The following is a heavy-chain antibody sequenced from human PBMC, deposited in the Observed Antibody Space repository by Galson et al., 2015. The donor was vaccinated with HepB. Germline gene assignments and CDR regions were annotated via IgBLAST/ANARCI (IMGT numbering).Heavy chain of an antibody. CDR1: GGSISSGGYH. V-gene: IGHV4-31*03. CDR2: IYYSGTT. J-gene: IGHJ5*02. D-gene: IGHD1-26*01. CDR3: ARWGGGPTRWFDP. Sequence: TLSLTCTVSGGSISSGGYHWSWIRQHPGKGLEYIGYIYYSGTTYYNPSLKSRVTISVDTSKNQFSLKLSSVTAADTAMYYCARWGGGPTRWFDPWGQGTLVTVSS.